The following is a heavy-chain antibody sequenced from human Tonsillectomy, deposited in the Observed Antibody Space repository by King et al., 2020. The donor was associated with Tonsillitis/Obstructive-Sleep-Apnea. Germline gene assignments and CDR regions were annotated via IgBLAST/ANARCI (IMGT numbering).Heavy chain of an antibody. J-gene: IGHJ4*02. CDR1: GFTFDNYA. Sequence: VQLVESGGGLVQPGKSLRLSCAASGFTFDNYAMHWVRQAPGKGLEWVSGISWNSGSIGYADSVKSRFTISRDNAKNSLYLQMNSLRAEDTALYYCAKVFDYGGNAAGCDYWGQGTLVTVSS. CDR2: ISWNSGSI. CDR3: AKVFDYGGNAAGCDY. V-gene: IGHV3-9*01. D-gene: IGHD4-23*01.